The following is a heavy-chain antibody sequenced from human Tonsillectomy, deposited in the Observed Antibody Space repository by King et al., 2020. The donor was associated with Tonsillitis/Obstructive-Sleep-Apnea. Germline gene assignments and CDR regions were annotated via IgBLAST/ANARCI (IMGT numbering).Heavy chain of an antibody. J-gene: IGHJ3*02. V-gene: IGHV3-30*04. D-gene: IGHD2-2*02. CDR3: ARAGDCSSTSCYNAFDT. CDR2: ISYDGSNN. Sequence: VQLVESGGGVVQPGRSLRLSCAASGFTFSTYAMHWVRQATGKGLEWVAVISYDGSNNYYADSVKGRFTISRDNSKNTLYLQMNSLRAEETAVYYCARAGDCSSTSCYNAFDTSGKGTMFTASS. CDR1: GFTFSTYA.